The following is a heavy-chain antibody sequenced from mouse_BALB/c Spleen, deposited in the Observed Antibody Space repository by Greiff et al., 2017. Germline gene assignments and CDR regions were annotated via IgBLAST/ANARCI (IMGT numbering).Heavy chain of an antibody. V-gene: IGHV5-17*02. D-gene: IGHD2-2*01. CDR3: ARYGYNYYAMDY. J-gene: IGHJ4*01. CDR2: ISSGSSTI. CDR1: GFTFSSFG. Sequence: EVKLVASGGGLVQPGGSRKLSCAASGFTFSSFGMHWVRQAPEKGLEWVAYISSGSSTIYYADTVKGRFTISRDNPKNTLFLQMTSLRSEDTAMYYCARYGYNYYAMDYWGRGTSVTVSS.